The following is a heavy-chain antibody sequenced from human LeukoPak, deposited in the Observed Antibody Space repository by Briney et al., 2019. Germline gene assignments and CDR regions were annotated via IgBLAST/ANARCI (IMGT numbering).Heavy chain of an antibody. CDR3: AKDLIAVAGAFDY. Sequence: AGGSLRLSCVASGFTVSRIYMSWVRQAPGKGLEWVSVVYSGGSTYYADSVKGRFTISRDNSKNTLYLQMNSLRAEDTAVYYCAKDLIAVAGAFDYWGQGTLVTVSS. CDR1: GFTVSRIY. CDR2: VYSGGST. J-gene: IGHJ4*02. V-gene: IGHV3-66*01. D-gene: IGHD6-19*01.